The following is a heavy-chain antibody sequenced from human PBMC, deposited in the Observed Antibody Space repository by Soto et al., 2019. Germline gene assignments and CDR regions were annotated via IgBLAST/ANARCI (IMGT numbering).Heavy chain of an antibody. Sequence: RGALIVSCAPSGFTVKANYVCWARQASGKGMEWVSIIFSAGMTYYADSVKGRFTISKDISKNSLSLQMNSLRADDTAVYFCAGAYSYNYAFEYWGLGTTVTVSS. D-gene: IGHD1-1*01. CDR3: AGAYSYNYAFEY. V-gene: IGHV3-53*01. CDR1: GFTVKANY. J-gene: IGHJ4*02. CDR2: IFSAGMT.